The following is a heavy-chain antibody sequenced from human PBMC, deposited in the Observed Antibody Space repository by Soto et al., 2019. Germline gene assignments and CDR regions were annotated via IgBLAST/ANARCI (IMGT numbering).Heavy chain of an antibody. Sequence: QITLKESGPTLVKPTQTLTLTCTFSGFSLSTSGVGVGWIRQPPGKALAWLALIYWDNDKRYSPSLKSRLTITKDTSKNQVVLTMTNMDPVDTATYYCAHSLRLTSYDFWTGITRGWFDPWGQGTLVTVSS. J-gene: IGHJ5*02. V-gene: IGHV2-5*02. CDR2: IYWDNDK. CDR1: GFSLSTSGVG. CDR3: AHSLRLTSYDFWTGITRGWFDP. D-gene: IGHD3-3*01.